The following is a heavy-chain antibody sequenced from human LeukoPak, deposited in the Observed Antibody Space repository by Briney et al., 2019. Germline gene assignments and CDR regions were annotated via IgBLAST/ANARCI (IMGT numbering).Heavy chain of an antibody. CDR2: INYIGGST. CDR1: GFTFSSYA. D-gene: IGHD6-13*01. V-gene: IGHV3-23*01. CDR3: AKRRAADGYEYFYDY. J-gene: IGHJ4*02. Sequence: GGSLRLSCAASGFTFSSYAMSWVRQAPGKGLEWVSAINYIGGSTYYADSVKGRFTISRDNSKNTLYLQMNTLRAEDTAVYYCAKRRAADGYEYFYDYWGQGSLVTVSS.